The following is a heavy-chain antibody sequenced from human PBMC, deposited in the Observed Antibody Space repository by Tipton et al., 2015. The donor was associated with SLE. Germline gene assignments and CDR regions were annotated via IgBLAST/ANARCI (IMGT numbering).Heavy chain of an antibody. Sequence: TLSLTCAVSGYSISSGYYWGWIRQPPGKGLEWIGSIYHSGSTYYNPSLKSRVTISVDTSKNQFSLKLSSVTAADTAVYYCARGRGIQLWSSFDYWGQGTLVTVSS. CDR1: GYSISSGYY. CDR3: ARGRGIQLWSSFDY. V-gene: IGHV4-38-2*01. CDR2: IYHSGST. J-gene: IGHJ4*02. D-gene: IGHD5-18*01.